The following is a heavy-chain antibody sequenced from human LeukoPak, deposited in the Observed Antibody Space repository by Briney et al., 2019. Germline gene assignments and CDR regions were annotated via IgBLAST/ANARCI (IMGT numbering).Heavy chain of an antibody. CDR2: ISSSSSYI. J-gene: IGHJ4*02. V-gene: IGHV3-21*01. CDR1: GFTFSSYS. D-gene: IGHD2-8*01. CDR3: ARASWSSAVPFDY. Sequence: PGGSLRLSCAASGFTFSSYSMNWVRQAPGKGLEWVSSISSSSSYIYYADSVKGRFTISRDNAKNSLYLQMNSLRAEDTAVYYCARASWSSAVPFDYWGQGTLVTVSS.